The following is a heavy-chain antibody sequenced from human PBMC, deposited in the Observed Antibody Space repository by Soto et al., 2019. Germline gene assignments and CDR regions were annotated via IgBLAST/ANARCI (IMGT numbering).Heavy chain of an antibody. Sequence: EVQLVESGGGLVKPGGSLRLSCAASGFTFSSYSMNWVRQAPGKGLEWVSSISSSSSYIYYADSVKGRFTISRDNAKNSMYLQMESLRAADTAGYYCAAYGSGSLYYYSSMDVWGQGTTVTVSS. CDR3: AAYGSGSLYYYSSMDV. D-gene: IGHD3-10*01. J-gene: IGHJ6*02. V-gene: IGHV3-21*01. CDR2: ISSSSSYI. CDR1: GFTFSSYS.